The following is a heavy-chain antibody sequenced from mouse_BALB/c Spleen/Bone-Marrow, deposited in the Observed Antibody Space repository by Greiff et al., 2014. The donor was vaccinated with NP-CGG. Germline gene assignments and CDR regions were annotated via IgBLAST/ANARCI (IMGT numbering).Heavy chain of an antibody. J-gene: IGHJ2*01. CDR1: GFNIKDTY. CDR2: ISPGNGDI. D-gene: IGHD2-1*01. CDR3: YGNYVYFDY. Sequence: QVQLQQSGAELVKPGASVKLSCTASGFNIKDTYMHWVKRKPEQGLEWIGYISPGNGDIKYNEKFKGKATLTADKSSSTAYMQLNSLTSEDSAVYFCYGNYVYFDYWGQGTTLTVSS. V-gene: IGHV1S53*02.